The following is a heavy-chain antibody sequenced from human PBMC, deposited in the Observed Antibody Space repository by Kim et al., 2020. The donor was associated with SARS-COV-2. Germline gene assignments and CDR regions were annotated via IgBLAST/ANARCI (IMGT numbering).Heavy chain of an antibody. CDR3: ARDLGDSSSWYNWFDP. CDR1: GGTFSSYA. V-gene: IGHV1-69*13. Sequence: SVKVSCKASGGTFSSYAISWVRQAPGQGLEWMGGIIPIFGTANYAQKFRGRVTITADESTSTAYMELSSLRSEDTAVYYCARDLGDSSSWYNWFDPWGQGTLVTVSS. CDR2: IIPIFGTA. J-gene: IGHJ5*02. D-gene: IGHD6-13*01.